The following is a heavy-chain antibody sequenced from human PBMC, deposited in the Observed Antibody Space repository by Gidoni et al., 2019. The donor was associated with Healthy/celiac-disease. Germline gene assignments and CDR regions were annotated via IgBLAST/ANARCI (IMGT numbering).Heavy chain of an antibody. CDR1: GLTFSSYA. Sequence: EVQLLESGGGLVQPGGSLRLSWAAPGLTFSSYAMRWVRQAPGKGLEWVSAISGSGGSTYYADSVKGRFTISRDNSKNTLYLQMNSLRAEDTAVYYCAKDLDRVEWLLYRAFDYWGQGTLVTVSS. CDR2: ISGSGGST. J-gene: IGHJ4*02. D-gene: IGHD3-3*01. V-gene: IGHV3-23*01. CDR3: AKDLDRVEWLLYRAFDY.